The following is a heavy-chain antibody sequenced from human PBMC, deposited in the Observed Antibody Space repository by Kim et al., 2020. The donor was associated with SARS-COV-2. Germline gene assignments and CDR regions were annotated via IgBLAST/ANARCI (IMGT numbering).Heavy chain of an antibody. V-gene: IGHV1-18*04. Sequence: ASVKVSCKASGYTFTSYGISWVRQAPGQGLEWMGWISAYNGNTNYAQKLQGRVTMTTDTSTSTAYMELRSLRSDDTAVYYCARDRGYYDSSGYYFWGGHYYYGMDVWGQGTTVTVSS. CDR2: ISAYNGNT. J-gene: IGHJ6*02. D-gene: IGHD3-22*01. CDR3: ARDRGYYDSSGYYFWGGHYYYGMDV. CDR1: GYTFTSYG.